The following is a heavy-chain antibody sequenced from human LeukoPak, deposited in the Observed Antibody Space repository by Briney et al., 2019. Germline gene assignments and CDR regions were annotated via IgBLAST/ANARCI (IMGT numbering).Heavy chain of an antibody. J-gene: IGHJ4*02. Sequence: GGSLMLSCAASGFTFNNYAMSWVRQAPGKGLEWVSYIGSGSTTIYYADSVKGRFTVSREDAKNSLYLQMNSLRDEDTSVYYCARDTRNWADYWGRGTLVTVSS. CDR3: ARDTRNWADY. D-gene: IGHD2/OR15-2a*01. CDR2: IGSGSTTI. V-gene: IGHV3-48*02. CDR1: GFTFNNYA.